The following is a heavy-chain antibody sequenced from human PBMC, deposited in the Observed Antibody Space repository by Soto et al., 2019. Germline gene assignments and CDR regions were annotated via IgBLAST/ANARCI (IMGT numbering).Heavy chain of an antibody. V-gene: IGHV3-30*18. D-gene: IGHD2-21*02. CDR1: GFTFSSYG. J-gene: IGHJ6*02. Sequence: GGPLRLSCAASGFTFSSYGMHWVRQAPGKGLEWVAVISYDGSNKYYADSVKGRFTISRDNSKNTLYLQMNSLRAEDTAVYYCAKDLPDVVVTEALGLYGMDVWGQGTTVTVSS. CDR3: AKDLPDVVVTEALGLYGMDV. CDR2: ISYDGSNK.